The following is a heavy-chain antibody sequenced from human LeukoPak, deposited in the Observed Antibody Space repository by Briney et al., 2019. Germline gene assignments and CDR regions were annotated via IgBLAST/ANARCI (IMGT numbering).Heavy chain of an antibody. V-gene: IGHV3-30*18. Sequence: PGGSLRLSCAASGFTFSSYGMHWVRQAPGKGLEWVAVISYDGSNKYYADSVKGRFTISRDNSKNTLYLQMNSLRAEDTAVYYCAKDGGAATRYFDYWGQGTLVTVSS. CDR2: ISYDGSNK. CDR3: AKDGGAATRYFDY. J-gene: IGHJ4*02. CDR1: GFTFSSYG. D-gene: IGHD2-15*01.